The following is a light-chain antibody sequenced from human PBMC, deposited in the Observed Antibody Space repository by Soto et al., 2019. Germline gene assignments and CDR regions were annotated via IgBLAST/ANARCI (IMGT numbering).Light chain of an antibody. CDR2: GAS. V-gene: IGKV3-20*01. Sequence: EIVLTRSPGTLSLSPGERATLSCRASQSVSSSYLAWYQQKPGQAPRLLIYGASSRATGIPDRFSGSGSGTDFTLTISRLEPEDFAVYYCQQYGRSITFGGGTKVEIK. CDR3: QQYGRSIT. CDR1: QSVSSSY. J-gene: IGKJ4*01.